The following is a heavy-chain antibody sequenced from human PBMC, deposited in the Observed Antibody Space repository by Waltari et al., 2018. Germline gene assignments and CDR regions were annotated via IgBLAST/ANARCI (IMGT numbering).Heavy chain of an antibody. V-gene: IGHV4-59*08. CDR3: ARVSGRWMSYSYGRLDP. Sequence: QVQLQESGPGLVKPSETLSLTCTVSGGSINSYYWSWIRQPPGKGLEWIAYIYYSWSTNYTPSRRSQVTRPVDTSKNRWSLKLSSVTVADTALYHCARVSGRWMSYSYGRLDPWGQGTLVIVST. D-gene: IGHD5-18*01. CDR2: IYYSWST. J-gene: IGHJ5*02. CDR1: GGSINSYY.